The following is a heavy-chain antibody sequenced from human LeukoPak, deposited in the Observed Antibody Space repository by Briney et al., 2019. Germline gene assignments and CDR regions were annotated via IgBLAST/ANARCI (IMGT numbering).Heavy chain of an antibody. J-gene: IGHJ4*02. CDR1: GFTFSSYA. Sequence: GASLRLSCAASGFTFSSYAMSWVRQAPGKGLEWVSAISGSGGSTYYADSVKGRFTISRDNSKNTLYLQMNSLRAEDTAVYYCAKDFLFSLELPMYYFDYWGQGTLVTVSS. CDR3: AKDFLFSLELPMYYFDY. D-gene: IGHD1-7*01. CDR2: ISGSGGST. V-gene: IGHV3-23*01.